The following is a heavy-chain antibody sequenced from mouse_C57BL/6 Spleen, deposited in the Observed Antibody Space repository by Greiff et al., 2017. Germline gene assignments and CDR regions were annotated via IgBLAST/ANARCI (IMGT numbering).Heavy chain of an antibody. CDR1: GYTFTDYY. V-gene: IGHV1-76*01. CDR2: LYPGSGNT. CDR3: AREGGLDY. J-gene: IGHJ2*01. D-gene: IGHD3-3*01. Sequence: QVQLQQSGAELVRPGAPVKLSCKASGYTFTDYYINWVKQRPGQGLEWIARLYPGSGNTYYNEKFKGKATLTAEKSSSTAYMQLSSLTSEDSAVYFCAREGGLDYWGQGTTLTVSS.